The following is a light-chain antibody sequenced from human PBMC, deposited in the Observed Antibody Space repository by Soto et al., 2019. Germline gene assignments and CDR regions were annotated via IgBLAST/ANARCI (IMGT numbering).Light chain of an antibody. J-gene: IGLJ2*01. CDR3: ATWDGSLPGEV. V-gene: IGLV1-51*01. Sequence: QSVLTQSPSVSAAPGQQVTISCSGSSSNIGNNYVSWYQQLPGTAPKLLIYDNNKRPSGIPDRFSGSKSGTSGTLDITGLQTGDEADYYGATWDGSLPGEVFGGGTQLTVL. CDR2: DNN. CDR1: SSNIGNNY.